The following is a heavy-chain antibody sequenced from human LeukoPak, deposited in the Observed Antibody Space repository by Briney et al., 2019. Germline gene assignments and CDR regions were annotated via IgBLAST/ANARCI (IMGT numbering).Heavy chain of an antibody. CDR3: ATYKNQPHTLFFDF. CDR1: GFIFSDYY. CDR2: INEDGSEK. J-gene: IGHJ4*02. V-gene: IGHV3-7*02. D-gene: IGHD1-1*01. Sequence: PGGSLRLSCAASGFIFSDYYMSWIRQAPGKGLEWVANINEDGSEKNYVDSVKGRFTTSRDNARNSLSLQMNSLRSEDTAVYYCATYKNQPHTLFFDFWGQGALVTVSA.